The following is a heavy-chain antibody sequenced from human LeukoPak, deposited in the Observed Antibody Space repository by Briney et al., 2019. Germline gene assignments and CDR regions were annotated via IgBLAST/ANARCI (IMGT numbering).Heavy chain of an antibody. V-gene: IGHV3-23*01. Sequence: GGSLRLSCAASGFTFSSYAMSWVRQAPGKGLEWVSAISGSGGSTYYADSVKSRFTISRDNSKNTLYLQMNSLRAEDTAVYYCAKDEAPDDCSSTSCSRVWGQGTMVTVSS. J-gene: IGHJ3*01. CDR2: ISGSGGST. CDR1: GFTFSSYA. CDR3: AKDEAPDDCSSTSCSRV. D-gene: IGHD2-2*01.